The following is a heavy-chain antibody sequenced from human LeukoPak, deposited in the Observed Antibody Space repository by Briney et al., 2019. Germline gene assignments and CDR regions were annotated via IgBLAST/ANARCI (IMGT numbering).Heavy chain of an antibody. CDR3: ARGRGSLTY. J-gene: IGHJ4*02. D-gene: IGHD3-10*01. CDR1: GGSISLYY. V-gene: IGHV4-59*01. CDR2: FYDTRSP. Sequence: SETLSLTCTVSGGSISLYYWSWIRQPPGKGLEWIGYFYDTRSPKYNPSLERRITISVDMSRNQFSLNLTSVTAADTAVYYCARGRGSLTYWGQGTLATVSS.